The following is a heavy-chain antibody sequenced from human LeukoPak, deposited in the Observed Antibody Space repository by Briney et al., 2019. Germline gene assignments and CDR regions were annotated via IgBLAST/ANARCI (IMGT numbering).Heavy chain of an antibody. D-gene: IGHD3-22*01. Sequence: SETLSLTCAVYGGSFSGYYWSWIRQPPGNRLEWIGEINHSGSTNYNPSLKSRVTISVDTSKNQFSLKLSSVTAADTAVYYCAREAMIVVDAFDIWGQGTMVTVSS. CDR2: INHSGST. CDR3: AREAMIVVDAFDI. J-gene: IGHJ3*02. V-gene: IGHV4-34*01. CDR1: GGSFSGYY.